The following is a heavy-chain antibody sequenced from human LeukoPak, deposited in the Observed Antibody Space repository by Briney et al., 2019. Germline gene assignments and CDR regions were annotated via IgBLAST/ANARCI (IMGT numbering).Heavy chain of an antibody. V-gene: IGHV3-21*04. CDR3: ARDLGYDFWSGYLDY. D-gene: IGHD3-3*01. CDR2: ISSSSSYI. CDR1: GFTFSSYS. Sequence: GGSLRLSCAASGFTFSSYSMNWVRQAPGKGLEWVSSISSSSSYIYYADSVKGRFTISRDNAKNSLYLQMNSLRAEDTAVYYCARDLGYDFWSGYLDYWGQGTLVTVSS. J-gene: IGHJ4*02.